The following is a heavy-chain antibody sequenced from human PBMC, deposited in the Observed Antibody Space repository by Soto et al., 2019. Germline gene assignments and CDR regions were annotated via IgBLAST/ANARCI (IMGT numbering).Heavy chain of an antibody. J-gene: IGHJ6*02. CDR2: VYTSETT. D-gene: IGHD6-13*01. V-gene: IGHV4-4*07. CDR1: GGSMSGYY. CDR3: AGNIAAAGRRYYGMDV. Sequence: QVQLQESGPGPVKPSETLSLTCTVSGGSMSGYYWSWIRQSAGKGLEWIGRVYTSETTYYNPSLKSRVTMSLDTSKNQFSLNLYSLTAADTAVYYCAGNIAAAGRRYYGMDVWGQGTTVTVSS.